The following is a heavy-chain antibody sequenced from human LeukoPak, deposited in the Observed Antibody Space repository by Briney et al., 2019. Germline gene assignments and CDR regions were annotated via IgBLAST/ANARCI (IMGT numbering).Heavy chain of an antibody. CDR3: ARGPSRKRGYGGNRRPNWFDP. D-gene: IGHD4-23*01. V-gene: IGHV1-8*01. Sequence: ASVKVSCKASGYTFTSYNINWVRQATGQGLEWMGWKNPNSGNTGYAQKFQGRVTMTRNTSISTAYMELSSLRSEDTAVYYCARGPSRKRGYGGNRRPNWFDPWGQGTLVTVSS. CDR1: GYTFTSYN. CDR2: KNPNSGNT. J-gene: IGHJ5*02.